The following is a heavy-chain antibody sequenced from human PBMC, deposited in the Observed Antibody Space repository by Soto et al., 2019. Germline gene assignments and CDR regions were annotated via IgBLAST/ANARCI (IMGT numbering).Heavy chain of an antibody. D-gene: IGHD3-3*01. CDR1: GGSISSYY. V-gene: IGHV4-59*01. CDR2: IYYSGST. Sequence: PSGTLSLTCTVSGGSISSYYWSWIRQPPGKGLEWIGYIYYSGSTNYNPSLKSRVTISVDTSKNQFSLKLSSVTAADTAVYYCARALSKLRFFDYWGQGTLVTVSS. CDR3: ARALSKLRFFDY. J-gene: IGHJ4*02.